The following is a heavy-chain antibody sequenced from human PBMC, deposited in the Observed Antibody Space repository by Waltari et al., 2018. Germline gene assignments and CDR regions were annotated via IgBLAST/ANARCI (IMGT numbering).Heavy chain of an antibody. V-gene: IGHV3-33*01. D-gene: IGHD6-13*01. CDR1: GFTFSSYG. J-gene: IGHJ6*02. Sequence: QVQLVESGGGVVQPGRSLRLSCAASGFTFSSYGMHWVRQAPGQGLEWVAVIWYDGSNKYYADSVKGRFTISRDNSKNTLYLQMNSLRAEDTAVYYCARDNQQLTIYYYYYGMDVWGQGTTVTVSS. CDR3: ARDNQQLTIYYYYYGMDV. CDR2: IWYDGSNK.